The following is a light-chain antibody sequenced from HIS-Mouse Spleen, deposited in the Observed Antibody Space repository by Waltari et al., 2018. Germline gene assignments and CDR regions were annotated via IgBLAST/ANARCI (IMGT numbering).Light chain of an antibody. CDR1: SRDVGGYNY. CDR2: DVS. V-gene: IGLV2-14*03. Sequence: QSALTQPASVSGSPGQSITISCTGTSRDVGGYNYVSWYQQRPGKAPKLMIYDVSNRPSGVSNRVSGSESGNTVSLTISGVQAEDEADYYCSSYTSSSTLFGGGTKLTVL. CDR3: SSYTSSSTL. J-gene: IGLJ2*01.